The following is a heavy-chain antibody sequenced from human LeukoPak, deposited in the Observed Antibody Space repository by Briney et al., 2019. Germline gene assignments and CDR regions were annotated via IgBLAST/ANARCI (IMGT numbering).Heavy chain of an antibody. CDR1: GYFISSGYY. Sequence: SETLSLTCAVSGYFISSGYYWGWIRQPPGKGLEWIGSMYYSGSTYYNPSLKSRVTISVDTSKNQFSLKLTSVTAADTAVYYCASSTSYQYYFDYWGQGTLVTVSS. V-gene: IGHV4-38-2*01. D-gene: IGHD2-2*01. CDR2: MYYSGST. J-gene: IGHJ4*02. CDR3: ASSTSYQYYFDY.